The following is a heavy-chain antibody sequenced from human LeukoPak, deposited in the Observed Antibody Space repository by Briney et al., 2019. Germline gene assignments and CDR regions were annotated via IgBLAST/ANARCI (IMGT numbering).Heavy chain of an antibody. CDR1: GYTFTSYG. V-gene: IGHV1-18*01. Sequence: ASVKVSCKASGYTFTSYGISWVRQAPGQGLEWMGWISAYNGNTNYAQKLQGRVTMTTDTSTSTAYMELRSLRSDDTAVYYCGRVFSRITIFGVVSGPYYFDYWGQGTLVTVSS. CDR2: ISAYNGNT. D-gene: IGHD3-3*01. J-gene: IGHJ4*02. CDR3: GRVFSRITIFGVVSGPYYFDY.